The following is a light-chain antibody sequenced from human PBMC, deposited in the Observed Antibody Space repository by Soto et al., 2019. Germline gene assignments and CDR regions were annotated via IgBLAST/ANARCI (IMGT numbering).Light chain of an antibody. CDR3: QHYNTYPWT. Sequence: DIQMTQSPSTLSASVGDRVTIACRASQSISSWLAWYQQKPGKAPKLLIYDASSLESGVPSRFSGSGSGTEFTLTISSLQPGDFATYYCQHYNTYPWTFGQGTKVDIK. J-gene: IGKJ1*01. CDR1: QSISSW. V-gene: IGKV1-5*01. CDR2: DAS.